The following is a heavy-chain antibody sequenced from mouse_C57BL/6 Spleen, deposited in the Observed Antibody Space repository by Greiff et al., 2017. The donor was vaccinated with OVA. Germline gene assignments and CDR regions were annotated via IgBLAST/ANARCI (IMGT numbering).Heavy chain of an antibody. V-gene: IGHV5-17*01. CDR3: ARGGSDPAWFAY. CDR1: GFTFSDSG. J-gene: IGHJ3*01. Sequence: EVQVVESGGGLVKPGGSLKLSCAASGFTFSDSGMHWVRQAPEKGLEWVAYISSGSSTIYYADTVKGRFTISRDNAKNTLFLQMTSLRSEDTAMYYCARGGSDPAWFAYWGQGTLVTVSA. CDR2: ISSGSSTI.